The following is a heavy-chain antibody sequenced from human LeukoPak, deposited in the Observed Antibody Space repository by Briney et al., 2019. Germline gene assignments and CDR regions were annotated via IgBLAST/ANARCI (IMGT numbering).Heavy chain of an antibody. CDR3: ARHVPSSSGWPNDAFDI. V-gene: IGHV4-59*08. J-gene: IGHJ3*02. D-gene: IGHD6-19*01. Sequence: SETLSLTCTVPGGSISSYYCSWIRQPPGKGLDWTGYIYYSGVTNYNPSLKSRVTISVDRSKNQFSLKLSSVTAADTAVYYCARHVPSSSGWPNDAFDIWGQGTMVTVSS. CDR1: GGSISSYY. CDR2: IYYSGVT.